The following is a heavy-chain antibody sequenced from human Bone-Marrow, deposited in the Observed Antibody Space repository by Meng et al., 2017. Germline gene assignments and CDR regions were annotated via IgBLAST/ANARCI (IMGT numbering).Heavy chain of an antibody. D-gene: IGHD6-19*01. CDR3: ARFQYSSGWGPYYYYYYGMDV. V-gene: IGHV1-69*06. J-gene: IGHJ6*02. CDR1: GGTFSSYA. Sequence: SVKVSCKASGGTFSSYAISWVRQAPGQGLEWMGGIIPIFGTANYAQKFQGRVTITADKSTSTAYMELSSLRSEDTAVYYCARFQYSSGWGPYYYYYYGMDVWGQGTTVTVSS. CDR2: IIPIFGTA.